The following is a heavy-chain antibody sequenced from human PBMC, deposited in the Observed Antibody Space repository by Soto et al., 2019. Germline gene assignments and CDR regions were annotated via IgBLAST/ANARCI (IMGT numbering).Heavy chain of an antibody. CDR2: ISHSDGTI. D-gene: IGHD3-3*02. J-gene: IGHJ4*02. CDR1: GFTFTDYY. V-gene: IGHV3-11*01. Sequence: QVELVDSGGGLVRPGGSLRLSCAASGFTFTDYYMSWIRQTPGKGLEWVSYISHSDGTIFYADSVKGRFTISRDNAKNSVYLQMNSLRVEDTGVYYCARGQFCPNHWGQGTLVTVSS. CDR3: ARGQFCPNH.